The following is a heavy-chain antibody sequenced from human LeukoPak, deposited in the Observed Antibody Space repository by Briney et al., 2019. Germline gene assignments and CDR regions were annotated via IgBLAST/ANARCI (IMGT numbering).Heavy chain of an antibody. D-gene: IGHD5-18*01. CDR3: ARARDGYSRFRINRYYYMDV. Sequence: ASVKVSCKASGGTFSSYAISWVRQAPGQGLEWMGGIIPIFGTANYAQKFQGRVTITADKSTSTAYMELSSLRSEDTAVYYCARARDGYSRFRINRYYYMDVWGKGTTVTVSS. J-gene: IGHJ6*03. CDR1: GGTFSSYA. V-gene: IGHV1-69*06. CDR2: IIPIFGTA.